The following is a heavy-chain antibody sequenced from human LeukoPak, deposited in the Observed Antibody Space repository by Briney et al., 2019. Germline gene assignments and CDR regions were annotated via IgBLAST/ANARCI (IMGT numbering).Heavy chain of an antibody. V-gene: IGHV3-23*01. CDR1: GFIFSSYV. CDR3: AKGLRGPAAGTDYFDY. CDR2: ISGSGDNT. Sequence: GGTLRLSCAASGFIFSSYVLSWVRQAPGKGLEWVSAISGSGDNTYYADSVKGRFTISRDKSMNTLYLQMNSLRDEDTAVYYCAKGLRGPAAGTDYFDYWGQGTLVTVSS. D-gene: IGHD6-13*01. J-gene: IGHJ4*02.